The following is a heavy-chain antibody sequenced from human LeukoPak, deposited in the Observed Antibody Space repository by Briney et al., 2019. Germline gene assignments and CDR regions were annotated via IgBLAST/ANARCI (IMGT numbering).Heavy chain of an antibody. Sequence: SETLSLTCAVYGGSFSGYYWSWIRQPPGKGLEWIGEINHSGCTNYNPSLKSRVTTSVDTSKNQFSLKLSSVTAADTAVYYCARAPPRYYYGSGSRTGRDYWGQGTLVTVSS. V-gene: IGHV4-34*01. CDR3: ARAPPRYYYGSGSRTGRDY. D-gene: IGHD3-10*01. J-gene: IGHJ4*02. CDR2: INHSGCT. CDR1: GGSFSGYY.